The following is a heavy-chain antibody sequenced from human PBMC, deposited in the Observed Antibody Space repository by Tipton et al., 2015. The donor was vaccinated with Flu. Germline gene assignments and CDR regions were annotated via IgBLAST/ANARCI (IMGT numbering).Heavy chain of an antibody. J-gene: IGHJ4*02. V-gene: IGHV3-33*01. D-gene: IGHD3-22*01. CDR3: ARDWRDDSSGYIPIPHFDY. Sequence: SGFTFSSYGMHWVRQAPGKGLEWVAVIWYDGSNKYYADSVKGRFTISRDNSKNTLYLQMNSLRAEDTAVYYCARDWRDDSSGYIPIPHFDYWGQGTLVTVSS. CDR2: IWYDGSNK. CDR1: GFTFSSYG.